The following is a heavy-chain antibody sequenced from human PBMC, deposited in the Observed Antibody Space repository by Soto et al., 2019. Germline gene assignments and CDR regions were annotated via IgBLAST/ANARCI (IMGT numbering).Heavy chain of an antibody. CDR3: ARVRGYSSSWPLYGMDV. D-gene: IGHD6-13*01. Sequence: TLSLTCAISGDSVSSNSAAWNWIRQSPSRGLEWLGRTYYRSKWYNDYAVSVKSRITINPDTSKNQFSLQLNSVTPEDTAVYYCARVRGYSSSWPLYGMDVWGQGTTVTVSS. J-gene: IGHJ6*02. CDR1: GDSVSSNSAA. V-gene: IGHV6-1*01. CDR2: TYYRSKWYN.